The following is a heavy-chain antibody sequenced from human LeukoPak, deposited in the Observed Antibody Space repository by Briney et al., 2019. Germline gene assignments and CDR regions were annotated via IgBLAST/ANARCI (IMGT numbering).Heavy chain of an antibody. V-gene: IGHV3-30*02. CDR3: AKEEVISGNHGVYFDY. CDR2: IRYDGNSN. J-gene: IGHJ4*02. Sequence: PGGSPRLSCVASGFTFRSYGMHWVRQAPGKGLEWVAFIRYDGNSNYYADSVKGRFTISRDNSRSTLYLQMNSLRAEDTAVYYCAKEEVISGNHGVYFDYWGQGTLVTVSS. D-gene: IGHD3-22*01. CDR1: GFTFRSYG.